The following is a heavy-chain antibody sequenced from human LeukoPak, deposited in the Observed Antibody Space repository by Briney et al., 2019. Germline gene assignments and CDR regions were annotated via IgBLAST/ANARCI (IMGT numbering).Heavy chain of an antibody. CDR3: AELGITMIGGV. V-gene: IGHV3-21*01. J-gene: IGHJ6*04. Sequence: GGSLRLPCAAPGITFSNYNMNWVRQAPGKGLEWISSITSSSSYTFYADSVKGRFTISRDNAKNSLYLQMNSLRAEDTAVYYCAELGITMIGGVWGKGTTVTISS. CDR2: ITSSSSYT. D-gene: IGHD3-10*02. CDR1: GITFSNYN.